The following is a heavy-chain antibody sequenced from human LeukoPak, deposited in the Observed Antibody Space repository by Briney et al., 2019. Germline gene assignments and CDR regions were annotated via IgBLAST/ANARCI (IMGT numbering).Heavy chain of an antibody. CDR3: ARVHSGYDFPDY. J-gene: IGHJ4*02. CDR2: IYHSGST. CDR1: GGSISSGGYS. Sequence: SGTLSLTCAVSGGSISSGGYSWSWLRQPPGKGLEWIGYIYHSGSTYYNPSLKSRVTISVDRSKNQFSLKLSSVTAADTAVYYCARVHSGYDFPDYWGQGTLVTVSS. D-gene: IGHD5-12*01. V-gene: IGHV4-30-2*01.